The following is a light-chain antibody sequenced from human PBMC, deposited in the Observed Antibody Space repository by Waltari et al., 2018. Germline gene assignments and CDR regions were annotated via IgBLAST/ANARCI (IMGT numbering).Light chain of an antibody. CDR3: CSYVRDITWV. V-gene: IGLV2-23*01. CDR2: EGT. J-gene: IGLJ3*02. CDR1: SSDVGSYNL. Sequence: QSALTQPASVSGSPGQSITISCTGTSSDVGSYNLVSGYQHHPGKAPNLMIYEGTQRPSGVSDRFSGSKSGDTASLTISGLQAVDEADYYCCSYVRDITWVFGGGTKLTVL.